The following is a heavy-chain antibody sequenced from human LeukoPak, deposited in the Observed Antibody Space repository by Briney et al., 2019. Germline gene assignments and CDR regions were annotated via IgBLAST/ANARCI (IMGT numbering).Heavy chain of an antibody. CDR2: VYHSGSS. CDR3: VSAYCGGDCYHSLLTD. V-gene: IGHV4-30-2*01. Sequence: SETLSLICAVSGVSVGSGGYSWSWIRQPPGKGLEWIGYVYHSGSSSYNPSLKSRVTIPMDRSKNHVSLRLTSVTAADTAVYYCVSAYCGGDCYHSLLTDWGQGARVIVSS. CDR1: GVSVGSGGYS. D-gene: IGHD2-21*02. J-gene: IGHJ1*01.